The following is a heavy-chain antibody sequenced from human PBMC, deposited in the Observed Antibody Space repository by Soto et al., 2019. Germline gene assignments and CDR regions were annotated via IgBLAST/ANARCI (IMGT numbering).Heavy chain of an antibody. V-gene: IGHV1-3*01. CDR2: INAGNGNT. CDR1: GYTFTSYA. Sequence: ASVKVSCKASGYTFTSYAMHWVRQAPGQRLEWMGWINAGNGNTKYSQKFQGRVTITRGTSASTAYMELSSLRSEDTAVYYCARDTSYFYCSSTSCPVGYWGQGTLVTVSS. J-gene: IGHJ4*02. CDR3: ARDTSYFYCSSTSCPVGY. D-gene: IGHD2-2*01.